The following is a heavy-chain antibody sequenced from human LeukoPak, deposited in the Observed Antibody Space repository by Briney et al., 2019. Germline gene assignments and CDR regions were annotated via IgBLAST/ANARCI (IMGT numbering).Heavy chain of an antibody. CDR1: GGSISSYY. CDR2: TYYSGST. CDR3: ARGEAAAGTFYYYYMDV. D-gene: IGHD6-13*01. Sequence: SETLSLTCTVSGGSISSYYWSWIRQPPGKGLEWIGYTYYSGSTNYNPSLKSRVTISVDTSKNQFSLKLSSVTAADTAVYYCARGEAAAGTFYYYYMDVWGKGTTVTVSS. J-gene: IGHJ6*03. V-gene: IGHV4-59*01.